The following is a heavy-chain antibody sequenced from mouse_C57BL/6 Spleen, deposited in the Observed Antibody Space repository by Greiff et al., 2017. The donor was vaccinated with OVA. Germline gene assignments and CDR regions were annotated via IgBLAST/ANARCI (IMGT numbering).Heavy chain of an antibody. CDR2: IYPGDGDT. J-gene: IGHJ3*01. Sequence: QVQLKESGPELVKPGASVKISCKASGYAFSSSWMNWVKQRPGKGLEWIGRIYPGDGDTNYNGKFKGKATLTVDKSSSTAYMQLSSLTSEDSAVYYCAREDWDIWFAYWGQGTLVTVSA. CDR3: AREDWDIWFAY. D-gene: IGHD4-1*01. V-gene: IGHV1-82*01. CDR1: GYAFSSSW.